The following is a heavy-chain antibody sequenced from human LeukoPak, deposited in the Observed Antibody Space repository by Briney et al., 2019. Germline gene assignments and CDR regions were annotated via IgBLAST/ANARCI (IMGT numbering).Heavy chain of an antibody. CDR1: GDSVSSNSAA. CDR2: TYYRSKWYN. CDR3: ARGLMPQPYYYYYMDV. J-gene: IGHJ6*03. D-gene: IGHD2-2*01. V-gene: IGHV6-1*01. Sequence: PSQTLSLTCAISGDSVSSNSAAWNWIRQSPSRGLEWLGRTYYRSKWYNDYAVSVKSRITINPDTSKNQFSLQLNSVTPEDTAVYYCARGLMPQPYYYYYMDVWGKGTTVTVSS.